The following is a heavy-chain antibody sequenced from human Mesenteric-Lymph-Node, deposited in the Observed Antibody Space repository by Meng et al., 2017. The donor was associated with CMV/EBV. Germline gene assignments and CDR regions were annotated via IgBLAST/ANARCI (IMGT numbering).Heavy chain of an antibody. V-gene: IGHV3-21*01. J-gene: IGHJ3*02. Sequence: GESLKISCAASGFTFSSYSMNWVRQAPGKGLEWVSSISSSSSYIYYADSVKGRFTISRDNAKNSLYLQMNSLRAEDTAVYYCARKAGYNAFDIWGQGTMVTVSS. D-gene: IGHD6-13*01. CDR1: GFTFSSYS. CDR3: ARKAGYNAFDI. CDR2: ISSSSSYI.